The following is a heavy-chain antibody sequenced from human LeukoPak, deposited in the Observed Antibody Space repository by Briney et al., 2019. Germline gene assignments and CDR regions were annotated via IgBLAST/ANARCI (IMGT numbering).Heavy chain of an antibody. Sequence: GESLKISCKGSGYSFTSYWIGWVRQMPGKGLEWMGIIYPGDSDTRYSPSFQGQVTISADKSISTAYLQWSSLKASDTAMYHCARRGRSRRSLNYFDYWGQGTLVTVSS. CDR3: ARRGRSRRSLNYFDY. V-gene: IGHV5-51*01. CDR2: IYPGDSDT. CDR1: GYSFTSYW. J-gene: IGHJ4*02. D-gene: IGHD6-13*01.